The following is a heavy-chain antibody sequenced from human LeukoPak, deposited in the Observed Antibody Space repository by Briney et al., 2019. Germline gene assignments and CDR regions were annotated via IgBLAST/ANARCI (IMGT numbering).Heavy chain of an antibody. Sequence: SVKVSCKASGDTFSSYAISWVRQAPGRGLEWMGSIIPILGIANYAQNFQSRVTITADKSTSTAYMELSSLRSEDTAVYYCARTFDSSGFVSFDYWGQGTLVSVSS. CDR2: IIPILGIA. V-gene: IGHV1-69*04. D-gene: IGHD3-22*01. J-gene: IGHJ4*02. CDR1: GDTFSSYA. CDR3: ARTFDSSGFVSFDY.